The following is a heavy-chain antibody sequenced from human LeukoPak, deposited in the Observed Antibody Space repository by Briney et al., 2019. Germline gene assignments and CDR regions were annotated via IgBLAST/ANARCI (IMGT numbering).Heavy chain of an antibody. Sequence: SETLSLTCTVSGGSISSSSYYWGWIRQPPGKGLEWIGSFYYSGSTYYNPSLKSRVTMSVDTSKNQFSLKLSSVTAADTAVYYCARQTYGSGSYYNLDCWGQGTLVTVSS. CDR1: GGSISSSSYY. CDR2: FYYSGST. D-gene: IGHD3-10*01. V-gene: IGHV4-39*01. J-gene: IGHJ4*02. CDR3: ARQTYGSGSYYNLDC.